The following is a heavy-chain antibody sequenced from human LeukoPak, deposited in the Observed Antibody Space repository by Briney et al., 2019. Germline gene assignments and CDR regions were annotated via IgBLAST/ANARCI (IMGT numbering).Heavy chain of an antibody. CDR3: ARGFWSGYYDY. CDR2: INPSGGST. D-gene: IGHD3-3*01. CDR1: GYTLTELS. J-gene: IGHJ4*02. V-gene: IGHV1-46*01. Sequence: ASVKVSCKVSGYTLTELSMHWVQQAPGQGLEWMGIINPSGGSTSYAQKFQGRVTMTRDTSTSTVYTELSSLRSEDTAVYYCARGFWSGYYDYWGQGTLVTVSS.